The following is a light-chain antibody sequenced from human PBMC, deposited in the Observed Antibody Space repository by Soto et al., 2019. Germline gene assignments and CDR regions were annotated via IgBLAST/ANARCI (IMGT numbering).Light chain of an antibody. V-gene: IGKV3-20*01. CDR1: QSVSSSY. J-gene: IGKJ1*01. Sequence: ELVLTQSPGTLSLSPGERATLSCRASQSVSSSYLAWYQQKPGQAPRPLIYGASSRATGIPDRFSGSGSGTDFTLTISRLEPEDFAVYYCQQYGSSPPTFGQGTKVDIK. CDR3: QQYGSSPPT. CDR2: GAS.